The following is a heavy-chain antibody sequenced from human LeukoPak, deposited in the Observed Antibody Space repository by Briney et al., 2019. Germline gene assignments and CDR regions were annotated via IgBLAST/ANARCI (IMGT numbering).Heavy chain of an antibody. CDR2: IYSGGST. CDR3: AREIIQLPGYDY. V-gene: IGHV3-53*01. J-gene: IGHJ4*02. D-gene: IGHD5-18*01. CDR1: GFTFSSNY. Sequence: SGGSLRLSCAASGFTFSSNYMSWVRHAPGKGLEWVSVIYSGGSTYYSGSVEGRITISREKSKNTLYLQMNSLRAEDTAVYYCAREIIQLPGYDYWGQGPLVTVSS.